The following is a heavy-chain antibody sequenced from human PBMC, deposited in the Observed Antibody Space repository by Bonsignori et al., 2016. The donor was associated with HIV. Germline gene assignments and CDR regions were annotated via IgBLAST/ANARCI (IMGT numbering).Heavy chain of an antibody. CDR3: VAMPSVGGVRDWFDP. CDR2: GIGGGFNT. CDR1: GSSLNFHG. V-gene: IGHV3-23*04. Sequence: ELQLVESGGGLVQPGGSLRLSCEVSGSSLNFHGMGWVRQSPGKGLEWVSSGIGGGFNTYYADSVKGRFIVSRDTSKNTVYLQMNTLRAEDTAVYYCVAMPSVGGVRDWFDPWGQGTL. D-gene: IGHD3-16*01. J-gene: IGHJ5*02.